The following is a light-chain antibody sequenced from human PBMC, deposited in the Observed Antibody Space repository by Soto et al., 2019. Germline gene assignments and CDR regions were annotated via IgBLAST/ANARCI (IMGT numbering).Light chain of an antibody. V-gene: IGLV2-14*01. CDR1: SSDIGGCYY. J-gene: IGLJ1*01. CDR2: QVT. CDR3: TSYSSSDIFYV. Sequence: QSVLTQPASVSGSPGQSITISCTGTSSDIGGCYYVSWYQHHPGKAPKLLIYQVTNRPSRVSNRFSGSKSGNTASLTISGLQADDEADYYCTSYSSSDIFYVFGTGTRSPS.